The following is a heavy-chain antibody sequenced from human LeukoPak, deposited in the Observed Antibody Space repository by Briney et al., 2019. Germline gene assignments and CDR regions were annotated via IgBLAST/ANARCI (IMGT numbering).Heavy chain of an antibody. CDR3: ARAPVHYYDSSGYYYYFDY. J-gene: IGHJ4*02. Sequence: ASEKVSCKASGYTFTSYYMHWVRQAPGQGLEWTGIINPSGGSTSYAQKFQGRVTMNRDTSTSTVYMELSSLRSEDTVVYYCARAPVHYYDSSGYYYYFDYGGQGTLVTVSS. D-gene: IGHD3-22*01. CDR1: GYTFTSYY. V-gene: IGHV1-46*01. CDR2: INPSGGST.